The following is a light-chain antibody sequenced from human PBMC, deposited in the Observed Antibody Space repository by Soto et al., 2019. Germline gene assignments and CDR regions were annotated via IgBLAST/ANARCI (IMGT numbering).Light chain of an antibody. CDR3: QQRTNWPPMYT. Sequence: EIVLTQSPATLSLSPGERATLSCRASQSVSTYLAWYQQKPGQAPRLLIYDASNRATGISARFSGSGSGTDFTLTISRLEPEDFGLYYCQQRTNWPPMYTFGQGTKLEIK. CDR1: QSVSTY. J-gene: IGKJ2*01. V-gene: IGKV3-11*01. CDR2: DAS.